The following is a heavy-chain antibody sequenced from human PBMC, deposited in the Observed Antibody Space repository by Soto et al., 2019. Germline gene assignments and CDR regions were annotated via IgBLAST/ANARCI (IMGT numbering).Heavy chain of an antibody. CDR3: ARERGGYCSGGSCYHYGMDV. D-gene: IGHD2-15*01. Sequence: GGSLRLSCAAPGFTFSSYSMNWVRQAPGKGLEWVSSISSSSSYIYYADSVKGRFTISRDNAKNSLYLQMNSLRAEDTAVYYCARERGGYCSGGSCYHYGMDVWGQGTTVTVSS. V-gene: IGHV3-21*01. J-gene: IGHJ6*02. CDR2: ISSSSSYI. CDR1: GFTFSSYS.